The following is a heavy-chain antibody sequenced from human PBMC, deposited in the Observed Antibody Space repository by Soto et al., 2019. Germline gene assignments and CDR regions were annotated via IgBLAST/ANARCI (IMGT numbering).Heavy chain of an antibody. J-gene: IGHJ4*02. CDR3: ARDFDHSSGCPDY. CDR1: GFTFSSYG. D-gene: IGHD6-19*01. CDR2: IWYDGSNK. V-gene: IGHV3-33*01. Sequence: QVQLVESGGGVVQPGRSLRLSCAASGFTFSSYGMHWVRQAPGKGLEWVAVIWYDGSNKYYADSVKGRFTISRDNSKNTLYLQMNSLRAEDTAVYYCARDFDHSSGCPDYWGQGTLVTVSS.